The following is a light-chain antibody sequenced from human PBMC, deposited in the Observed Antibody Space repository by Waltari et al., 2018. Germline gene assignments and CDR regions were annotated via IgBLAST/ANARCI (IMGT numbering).Light chain of an antibody. V-gene: IGKV3-15*01. CDR3: QQYHKWPFT. CDR2: GAS. CDR1: QRVSSN. J-gene: IGKJ4*01. Sequence: EIVITQSPATLSVSQGAGAPLSCRASQRVSSNLAWYQHKPGQAPRRLINGASTRATGIPGRFSGSGSVTEFSLTIISLQPEDFAVYYCQQYHKWPFTFGGGTKVEIK.